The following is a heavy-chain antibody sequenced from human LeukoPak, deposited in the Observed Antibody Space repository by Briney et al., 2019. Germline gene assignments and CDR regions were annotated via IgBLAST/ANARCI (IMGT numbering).Heavy chain of an antibody. CDR2: INPSGGST. J-gene: IGHJ6*02. Sequence: ASVKVSCKASGYTFTSYGISWVRQAPGQGLEWMGIINPSGGSTSYAQKFQGRVTMTRDTSTSTVYMELSSLRSEDTAVYYCARGMRSHPGYYGMDVWGQGTTVTVSS. D-gene: IGHD3-10*01. CDR3: ARGMRSHPGYYGMDV. V-gene: IGHV1-46*01. CDR1: GYTFTSYG.